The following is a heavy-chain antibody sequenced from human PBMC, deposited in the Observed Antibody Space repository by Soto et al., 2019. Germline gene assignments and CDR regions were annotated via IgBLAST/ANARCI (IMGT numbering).Heavy chain of an antibody. CDR1: GFTFSSYA. V-gene: IGHV3-30-3*01. D-gene: IGHD2-15*01. J-gene: IGHJ4*02. CDR2: ISYDGSNK. Sequence: GGSLRLSCAASGFTFSSYAMHWVRQAPGKGLEWVAVISYDGSNKYYADSVKGRFTISRDNSKNTLYLQMNSLRAEDTAVYYSARALTGSGTNFDYWGQGTLVTVSS. CDR3: ARALTGSGTNFDY.